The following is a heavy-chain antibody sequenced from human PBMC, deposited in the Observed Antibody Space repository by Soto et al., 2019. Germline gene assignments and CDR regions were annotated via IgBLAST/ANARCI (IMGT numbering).Heavy chain of an antibody. D-gene: IGHD2-15*01. Sequence: ASVKVSCKASGYTITGYYMQWVRPAPGQGLEWMGWINPNSGGTNYAQKFQGRGTMTRDTSISTAYMELSRLRSDDTAVYYCARDRKYCSGGSCPNGWFDPWGQGTLVTVSS. CDR3: ARDRKYCSGGSCPNGWFDP. CDR1: GYTITGYY. V-gene: IGHV1-2*02. J-gene: IGHJ5*02. CDR2: INPNSGGT.